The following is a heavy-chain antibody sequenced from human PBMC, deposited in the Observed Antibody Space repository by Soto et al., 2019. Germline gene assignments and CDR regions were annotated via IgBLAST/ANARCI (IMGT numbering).Heavy chain of an antibody. CDR3: ARVLIMGAYS. J-gene: IGHJ5*02. CDR1: GFTFSDYD. V-gene: IGHV3-11*01. Sequence: QVQLVESGGGLVKPGGSLRLSCAASGFTFSDYDMSWIRQAPGKGLEWISYISNSGSTTYYAESVKGRFTISRDNAKNSLYLHMSSLRAEDTAVYFCARVLIMGAYSWGQGTLVTVSS. CDR2: ISNSGSTT. D-gene: IGHD1-26*01.